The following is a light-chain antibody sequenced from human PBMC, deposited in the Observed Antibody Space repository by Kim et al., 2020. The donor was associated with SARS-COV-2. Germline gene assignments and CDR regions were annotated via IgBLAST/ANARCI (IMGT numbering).Light chain of an antibody. V-gene: IGLV1-40*01. CDR1: GSNIGAGYD. Sequence: QRVTISCTGSGSNIGAGYDVHWYQQLPGPAPKLLIYGNSNRPSGVPDRFSGSKSGTSASLAITGLQAEDEADYYCQSYDSSLSGWVFGGGTQLTVL. J-gene: IGLJ3*02. CDR2: GNS. CDR3: QSYDSSLSGWV.